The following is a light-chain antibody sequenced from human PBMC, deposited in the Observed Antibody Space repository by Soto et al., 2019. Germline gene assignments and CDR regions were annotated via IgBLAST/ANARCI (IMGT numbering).Light chain of an antibody. CDR3: QQYGSSRT. Sequence: EVVLTPSPGTLYLSTEERATLXCRASQSVSSSYLAWYQQKPGQAPRLLIYGASSRATGIPDRFSGSGSGTDFTLTISRLEPEDFAVYYCQQYGSSRTVGQGGKVDIK. CDR1: QSVSSSY. V-gene: IGKV3-20*01. CDR2: GAS. J-gene: IGKJ1*01.